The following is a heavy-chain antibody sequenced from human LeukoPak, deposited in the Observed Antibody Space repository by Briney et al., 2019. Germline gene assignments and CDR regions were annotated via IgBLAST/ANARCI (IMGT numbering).Heavy chain of an antibody. Sequence: PGGSLRLSCAASGFTFSKAWMSWVRQAPGKGLEWVGRITSKTDGGTTDYAAPVKGRFTISRDDSKNTLYLQMSSLKAEDTAVYYCTTGGVFDLWGQGTMVTVSS. J-gene: IGHJ3*01. CDR2: ITSKTDGGTT. CDR3: TTGGVFDL. CDR1: GFTFSKAW. V-gene: IGHV3-15*01.